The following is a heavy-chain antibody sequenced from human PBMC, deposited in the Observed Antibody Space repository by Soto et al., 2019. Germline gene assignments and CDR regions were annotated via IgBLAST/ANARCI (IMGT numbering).Heavy chain of an antibody. CDR1: GFTFDTSA. CDR2: ISYDGSSQ. Sequence: GGSLRLSCAASGFTFDTSAMHWVRQAPGKGLEWVAVISYDGSSQFYAGSVKGRFTVSRDNSKNTLYLQVNNLRNDDTAVYYCTRGLLTDYFDYWGQGA. CDR3: TRGLLTDYFDY. J-gene: IGHJ4*02. V-gene: IGHV3-30-3*01.